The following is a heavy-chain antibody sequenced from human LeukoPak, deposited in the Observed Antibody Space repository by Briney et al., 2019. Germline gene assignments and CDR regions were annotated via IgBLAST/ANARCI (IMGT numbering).Heavy chain of an antibody. V-gene: IGHV1-69*05. J-gene: IGHJ3*02. CDR3: ARGLVTIFGVVIIPVAFDI. Sequence: SVKVSCKAPGGTFSSYAISWVRQAPGQGLEWMGGIIPIFGTANYAQKFQGRVTITTDESTSTAYMELSSLRSEDTAVYYCARGLVTIFGVVIIPVAFDIWGQGTMVTVSS. CDR2: IIPIFGTA. CDR1: GGTFSSYA. D-gene: IGHD3-3*01.